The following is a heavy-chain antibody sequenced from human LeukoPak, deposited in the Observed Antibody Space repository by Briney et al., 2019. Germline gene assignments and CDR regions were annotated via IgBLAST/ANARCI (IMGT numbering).Heavy chain of an antibody. Sequence: GESLEISCKVSGYSFTFYWIAWVRQMPGKGLEWVGIIYPGDSDTRYSPSFQGQVSISADKSMSTAYLQWSSLKASDIAMYYCARRGDGYNLNYWGQGTLVTVPS. CDR1: GYSFTFYW. CDR2: IYPGDSDT. CDR3: ARRGDGYNLNY. V-gene: IGHV5-51*01. D-gene: IGHD5-24*01. J-gene: IGHJ4*02.